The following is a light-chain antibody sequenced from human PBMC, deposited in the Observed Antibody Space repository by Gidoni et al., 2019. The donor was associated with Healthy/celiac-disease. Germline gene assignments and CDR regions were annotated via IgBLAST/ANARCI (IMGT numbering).Light chain of an antibody. V-gene: IGKV3-11*01. J-gene: IGKJ4*01. CDR2: GAS. CDR3: QQRSNLLT. Sequence: EIVLTQSPATLSLSPGERATLSCRASQSVSSYLAWYQQKPGQAPRLLFYGASNRATGIPARFIGSGSGTDFTLTISSLEPEDFAVYYCQQRSNLLTFGGGTKVEIK. CDR1: QSVSSY.